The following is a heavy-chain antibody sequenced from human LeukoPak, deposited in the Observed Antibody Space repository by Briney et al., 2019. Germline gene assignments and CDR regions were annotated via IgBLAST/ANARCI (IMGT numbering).Heavy chain of an antibody. CDR3: AKGRYCSSTSCPRPYYFDY. V-gene: IGHV3-23*01. CDR1: GFTFSSYA. J-gene: IGHJ4*02. Sequence: PGGSLRLSCAASGFTFSSYAMSWVRQAPGKGLEWVSAISGSGGSTYYADSVNGRFTISRDNSKNTLYLQMNSLRAEDTAVYYCAKGRYCSSTSCPRPYYFDYWGQGTLVTVSS. D-gene: IGHD2-2*01. CDR2: ISGSGGST.